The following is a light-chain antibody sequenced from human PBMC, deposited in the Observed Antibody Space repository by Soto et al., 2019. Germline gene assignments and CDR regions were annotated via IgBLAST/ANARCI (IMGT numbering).Light chain of an antibody. CDR3: QQYGSSPWA. CDR1: QSVSSSY. Sequence: EIVLTQSPGTLSLSPGERATLSCRASQSVSSSYSAWYQQKPGQAPRLLIYGASSRATGIPDRFSGSESGTDFTLTINRLEPEDFAVYYCQQYGSSPWAFGQGTKVEIK. V-gene: IGKV3-20*01. CDR2: GAS. J-gene: IGKJ1*01.